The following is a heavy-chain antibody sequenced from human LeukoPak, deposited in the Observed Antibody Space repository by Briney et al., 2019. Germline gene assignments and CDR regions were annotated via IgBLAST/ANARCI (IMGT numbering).Heavy chain of an antibody. D-gene: IGHD4-17*01. CDR1: GGSISSYY. Sequence: SETLSLTCTVSGGSISSYYWSWIRQPPGKGLEWIGYIYYSGSTNYNPSLKSRVTISVDTSKNQFSLKLSFVTAADTAVYYCARGGDYGDYVDYWGQGTLVTVSS. CDR3: ARGGDYGDYVDY. CDR2: IYYSGST. J-gene: IGHJ4*02. V-gene: IGHV4-59*08.